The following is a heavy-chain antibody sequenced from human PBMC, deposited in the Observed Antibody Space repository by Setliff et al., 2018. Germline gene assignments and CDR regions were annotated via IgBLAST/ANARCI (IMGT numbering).Heavy chain of an antibody. D-gene: IGHD2-21*01. J-gene: IGHJ4*02. CDR3: ARGGLLPGVY. CDR2: IYTSGST. V-gene: IGHV4-61*02. Sequence: SETLSLTCTVSGGSISSGSYYWSWIRQPAGKGLEWIGRIYTSGSTNYNPSLKSRVTISVDTSKNQFSLKLSSVTAADTAVYYCARGGLLPGVYWGQGTLVTVSS. CDR1: GGSISSGSYY.